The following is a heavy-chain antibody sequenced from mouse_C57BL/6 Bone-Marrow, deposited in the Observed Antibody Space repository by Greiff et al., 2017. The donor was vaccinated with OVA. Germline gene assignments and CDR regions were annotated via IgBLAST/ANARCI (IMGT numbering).Heavy chain of an antibody. J-gene: IGHJ3*01. CDR1: GFTFTDYY. CDR3: AIYHGPAWFAY. D-gene: IGHD1-1*01. Sequence: EVQVVESGGGLVQPGGSLSLSCAASGFTFTDYYMSWVRQPPGKALEWLGFIRNNANGYTTENSAAVKCLSTIARDKSQSILYRQMNSLIAEDRSTYYCAIYHGPAWFAYWGQGTLVTVSA. V-gene: IGHV7-3*01. CDR2: IRNNANGYTT.